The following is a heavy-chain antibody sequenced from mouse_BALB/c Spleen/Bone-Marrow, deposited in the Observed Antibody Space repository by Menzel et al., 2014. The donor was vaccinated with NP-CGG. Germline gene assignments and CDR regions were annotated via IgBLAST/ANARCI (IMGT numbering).Heavy chain of an antibody. CDR3: TRGGGSSYVEFAY. CDR1: GYTFTSYW. D-gene: IGHD1-1*01. Sequence: VQLQQSGTVLARPGASVKMSCKASGYTFTSYWMHWVKQRPGQGLEWIGAIYPGNSDTSYNQKFKGRAKLTAVTSTSTAYMELSSLTNEDFAVYYCTRGGGSSYVEFAYWGQGTLVTVSA. V-gene: IGHV1-5*01. CDR2: IYPGNSDT. J-gene: IGHJ3*01.